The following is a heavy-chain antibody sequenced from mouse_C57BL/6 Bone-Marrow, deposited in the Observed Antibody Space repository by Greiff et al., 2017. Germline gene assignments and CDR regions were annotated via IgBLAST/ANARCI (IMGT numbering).Heavy chain of an antibody. CDR3: ASWYFDV. J-gene: IGHJ1*03. CDR1: GYSITSGYY. Sequence: ESGPGLVKPSQSLSLTCSVTGYSITSGYYWNWIRQFPGIKLEWMGYISYDGSNNYNPSLKNRISITRDTSKNQFFLKLNSVTTEDTATYYCASWYFDVWGTGTTVTVSS. CDR2: ISYDGSN. V-gene: IGHV3-6*01.